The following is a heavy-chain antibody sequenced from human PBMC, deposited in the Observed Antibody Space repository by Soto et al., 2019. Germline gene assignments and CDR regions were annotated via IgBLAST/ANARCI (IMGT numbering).Heavy chain of an antibody. CDR3: AKDQEVVPAAIGFAGWFDP. J-gene: IGHJ5*02. CDR1: GFTFSSYA. Sequence: LRLSCAASGFTFSSYAMSWVRQAPGKGLGWVSAISGSGGSTYYADSVKGRFTISRDNSKNTLYLQMNSLRAEDTAVYYCAKDQEVVPAAIGFAGWFDPWGQGTLVTVSS. V-gene: IGHV3-23*01. D-gene: IGHD2-2*02. CDR2: ISGSGGST.